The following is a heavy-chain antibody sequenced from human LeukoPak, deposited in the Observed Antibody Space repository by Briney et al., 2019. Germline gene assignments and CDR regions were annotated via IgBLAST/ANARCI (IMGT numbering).Heavy chain of an antibody. CDR1: GFTFSSYW. Sequence: GGTLRLSCAASGFTFSSYWMSSVRQAPGNGLEGVANIKQDGSEKYYVDSVKGRFTISRDNAKNSLYLQMNSLRAEDTAVYYCARCSGYDFFYPDWGQGTMVTVSS. V-gene: IGHV3-7*04. CDR3: ARCSGYDFFYPD. CDR2: IKQDGSEK. D-gene: IGHD5-12*01. J-gene: IGHJ3*01.